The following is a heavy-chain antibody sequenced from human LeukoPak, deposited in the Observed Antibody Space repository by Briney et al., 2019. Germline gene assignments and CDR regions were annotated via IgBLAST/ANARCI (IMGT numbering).Heavy chain of an antibody. CDR1: GGSFSGYY. Sequence: PSETLSLTCAVYGGSFSGYYWSWIRQPPGKGLEWIGEINHSGSTNYNPSLKSRVTISVDTSKNQFSLKLSSVTAADTAVYYCASEESSWSKPQPFDYWGQGTLVVVSS. CDR3: ASEESSWSKPQPFDY. J-gene: IGHJ4*02. V-gene: IGHV4-34*01. CDR2: INHSGST. D-gene: IGHD6-13*01.